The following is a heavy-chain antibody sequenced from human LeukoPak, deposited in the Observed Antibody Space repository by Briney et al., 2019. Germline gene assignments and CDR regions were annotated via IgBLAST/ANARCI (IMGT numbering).Heavy chain of an antibody. CDR3: AKGGGLAVVYVVDFYYMDV. D-gene: IGHD6-19*01. J-gene: IGHJ6*03. CDR1: GFTFSGYA. V-gene: IGHV3-23*01. Sequence: GGSLRLSCAASGFTFSGYAMSWVRPTPGKGLEWVSAISGGGGSTYYADSVKGRFTLSRDNSKNTLFLLMNSLRAEDTAVYYCAKGGGLAVVYVVDFYYMDVWGKGTTVTVSS. CDR2: ISGGGGST.